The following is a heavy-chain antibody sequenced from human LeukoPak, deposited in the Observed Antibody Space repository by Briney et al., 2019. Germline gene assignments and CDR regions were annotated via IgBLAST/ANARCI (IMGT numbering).Heavy chain of an antibody. CDR3: SRGWLQQGFDY. Sequence: SQTLSLTCAISGDSVSSNNAGWNWIGQSPSRGLEWLGRTYYSSIWYSHYALSMKSRITINPDTSKNQFSLQLNSVTPEDTAVYYCSRGWLQQGFDYWGQGTLVTVSS. CDR2: TYYSSIWYS. D-gene: IGHD5-24*01. CDR1: GDSVSSNNAG. V-gene: IGHV6-1*01. J-gene: IGHJ4*02.